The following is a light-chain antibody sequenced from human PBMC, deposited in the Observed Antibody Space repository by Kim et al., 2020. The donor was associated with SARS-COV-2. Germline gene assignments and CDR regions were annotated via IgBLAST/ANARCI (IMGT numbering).Light chain of an antibody. J-gene: IGLJ2*01. CDR1: SNDVGTYNL. CDR3: CSYSTTDSGTLI. V-gene: IGLV2-23*02. CDR2: EVS. Sequence: QSALTQPASVSASPGQSITISCTGTSNDVGTYNLVSWYQQHPGKAPKLIIYEVSERPSGASNRFSGSKSGNTASLTISGLQAGDEADYYCCSYSTTDSGTLIFGGGTQLTVL.